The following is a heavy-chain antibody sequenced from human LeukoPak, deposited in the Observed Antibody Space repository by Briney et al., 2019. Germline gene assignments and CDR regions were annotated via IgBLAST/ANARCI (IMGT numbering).Heavy chain of an antibody. CDR2: IYPGDSDT. Sequence: GESLKISCKGSGYRFSSYWIAWVRQTPGEGLEWMGIIYPGDSDTRYSPSFQGQVTISADRSISTAYLQWSSLKASDTATYYCARPAVSNSNYYYYYGMDVWGQGTTVTVSS. CDR1: GYRFSSYW. CDR3: ARPAVSNSNYYYYYGMDV. V-gene: IGHV5-51*01. D-gene: IGHD4-4*01. J-gene: IGHJ6*02.